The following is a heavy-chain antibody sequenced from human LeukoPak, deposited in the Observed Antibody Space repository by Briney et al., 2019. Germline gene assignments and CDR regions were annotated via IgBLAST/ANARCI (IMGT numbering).Heavy chain of an antibody. V-gene: IGHV1-8*01. CDR2: MNPNSGNT. D-gene: IGHD3-10*02. CDR3: ARGNVRSFDY. CDR1: GYTFTVYD. Sequence: GASVKVSCKTSGYTFTVYDINRVRQAPGKGPEWMGWMNPNSGNTGYAQEFQGRVTMTRNTAITTAYMELSSLTPDDTAVYYCARGNVRSFDYWGQGTLVIASS. J-gene: IGHJ4*02.